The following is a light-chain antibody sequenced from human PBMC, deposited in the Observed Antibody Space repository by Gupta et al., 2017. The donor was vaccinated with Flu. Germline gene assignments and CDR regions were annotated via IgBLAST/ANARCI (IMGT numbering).Light chain of an antibody. CDR3: QQSYSTPMHS. V-gene: IGKV1-39*01. J-gene: IGKJ2*01. CDR1: QSISTY. Sequence: DIKLPQSPSSLSESVGDRVSITCRTSQSISTYLNWYQQKPGKAPKLLIYTASRLQSGVPSRFSGSGSGTDFTLTIDSLQPEDFATYYCQQSYSTPMHSFGQGTKVEVK. CDR2: TAS.